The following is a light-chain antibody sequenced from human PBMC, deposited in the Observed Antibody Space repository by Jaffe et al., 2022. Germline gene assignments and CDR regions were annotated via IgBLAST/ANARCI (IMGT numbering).Light chain of an antibody. CDR1: QGISTS. CDR2: ASS. V-gene: IGKV1-17*03. Sequence: DIQMTQSPSAMSASVGDRVTITCRASQGISTSLAWFQQQPGKVPRRLIYASSTLESGVPSRFSGSASGTEFTLTISSLQPEDFATYYCLQHDSYPYTFGQGTKLEIK. CDR3: LQHDSYPYT. J-gene: IGKJ2*01.